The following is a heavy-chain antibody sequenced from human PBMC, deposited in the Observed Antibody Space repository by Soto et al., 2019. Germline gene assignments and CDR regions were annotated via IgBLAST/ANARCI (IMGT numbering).Heavy chain of an antibody. V-gene: IGHV3-48*02. CDR1: GFTFSTYS. CDR2: ISSSSSTI. Sequence: GGSLRLSGAASGFTFSTYSMNLVRQVPGKGQEWDSYISSSSSTIYYSDSVKSRFTISRDNAKNSLYLHLNRRGDKDTAVYYCAKDGNDLYYSAYSGQGTLVTVSS. CDR3: AKDGNDLYYSAY. D-gene: IGHD3-10*01. J-gene: IGHJ4*02.